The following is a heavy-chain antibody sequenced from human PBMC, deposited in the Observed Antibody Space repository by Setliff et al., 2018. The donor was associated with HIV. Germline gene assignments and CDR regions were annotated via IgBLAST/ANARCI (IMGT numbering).Heavy chain of an antibody. CDR2: ISAYNGNT. CDR3: ARDLGPSMVRGSIITLINGLFDY. J-gene: IGHJ4*01. CDR1: GYTFTSYG. V-gene: IGHV1-18*01. D-gene: IGHD3-10*01. Sequence: ASVKVSCKASGYTFTSYGISWVRQDPGQGSEWMGWISAYNGNTNYAQKLQGRVTMTTDTSTSTAYMELRSLRFDDTAVYYCARDLGPSMVRGSIITLINGLFDYWGQGTPVTVSS.